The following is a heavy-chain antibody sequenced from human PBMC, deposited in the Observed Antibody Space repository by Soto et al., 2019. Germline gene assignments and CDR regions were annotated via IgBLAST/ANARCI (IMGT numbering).Heavy chain of an antibody. D-gene: IGHD4-4*01. V-gene: IGHV3-23*01. J-gene: IGHJ4*02. CDR1: GFTFSSYA. CDR2: ISGSEGST. Sequence: EVQLLESGGGLVQPGGSLSLSCAASGFTFSSYAMSWVRQPPGKGLEWGSAISGSEGSTYYADSVKGRFTISRDNSKNTLYLQMNSLRAEDTAVYYCAKDLDEMTTVTICDYWGQGTLVTVS. CDR3: AKDLDEMTTVTICDY.